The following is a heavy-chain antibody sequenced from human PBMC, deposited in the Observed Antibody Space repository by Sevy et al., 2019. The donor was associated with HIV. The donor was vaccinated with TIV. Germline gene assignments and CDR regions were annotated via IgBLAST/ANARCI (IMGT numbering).Heavy chain of an antibody. J-gene: IGHJ4*02. Sequence: GESLKISCKASGYSFTNYWIGWVRQMPGKGLEWMGIIYPGDSDTRYSPSFQGQVTISAHKSISAAYLQWSSLRASDTAMYYCARRLPWGYYFDYWGQGTLVTVSS. V-gene: IGHV5-51*01. CDR2: IYPGDSDT. CDR1: GYSFTNYW. CDR3: ARRLPWGYYFDY. D-gene: IGHD3-16*01.